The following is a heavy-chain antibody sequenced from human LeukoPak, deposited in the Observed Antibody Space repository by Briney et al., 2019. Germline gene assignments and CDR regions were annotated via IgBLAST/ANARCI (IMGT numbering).Heavy chain of an antibody. CDR1: GGSISSGGYS. CDR3: AREVGSGIVDC. V-gene: IGHV4-30-2*01. D-gene: IGHD2-15*01. J-gene: IGHJ4*02. Sequence: PSQTLSLSCAVSGGSISSGGYSWSWIRQPPGKGLEWIGYIYHSGSTYYNPSLKSRVTISVDRSKNQFSLKLSSVTAADTAVYYCAREVGSGIVDCWGQGTLVTVSS. CDR2: IYHSGST.